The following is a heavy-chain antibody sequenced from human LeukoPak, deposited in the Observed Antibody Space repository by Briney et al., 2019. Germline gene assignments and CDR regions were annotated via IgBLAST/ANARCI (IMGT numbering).Heavy chain of an antibody. CDR3: AIMHGYYDGSGYWVQ. D-gene: IGHD3-22*01. Sequence: GGSLRLSCAASGFTFSSYGMSWVRQAPGKGLEWVSFITTSGATTSYADSVKGRFTISRDNPRNTLYMQMNSLRDEDTALYYCAIMHGYYDGSGYWVQWGQGTLVTVS. CDR2: ITTSGATT. CDR1: GFTFSSYG. V-gene: IGHV3-23*01. J-gene: IGHJ4*02.